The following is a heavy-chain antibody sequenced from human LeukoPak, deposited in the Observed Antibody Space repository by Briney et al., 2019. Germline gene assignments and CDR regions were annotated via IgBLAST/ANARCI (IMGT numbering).Heavy chain of an antibody. J-gene: IGHJ4*02. CDR2: IYHSGST. CDR1: GYSISSGYY. Sequence: SGTPFLHCTVSGYSISSGYYLGWVRQAPGKGVEWIGGIYHSGSTYYNPSLKSRVTISVDTSKNQFSLKLSSVTAADTAVYYCARAYPPSGTYCGGDCYSPFDYWGQGTLVTVSS. D-gene: IGHD2-21*02. V-gene: IGHV4-38-2*02. CDR3: ARAYPPSGTYCGGDCYSPFDY.